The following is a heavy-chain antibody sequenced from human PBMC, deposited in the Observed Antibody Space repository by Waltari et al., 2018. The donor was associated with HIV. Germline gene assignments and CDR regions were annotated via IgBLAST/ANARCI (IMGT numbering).Heavy chain of an antibody. J-gene: IGHJ6*02. V-gene: IGHV4-38-2*02. CDR1: GYSISSGYY. Sequence: QVQLQESGPGLVKPSETLSLTCTVSGYSISSGYYWGWIRQPPGKGLEWIGSIYHSGSTHYNPSLKSRVTISVDTSKNQFSLKLSSVTAADTAVYYCARGDQSYPRLWFGEFGMDVWGQGTTVTVSS. D-gene: IGHD3-10*01. CDR2: IYHSGST. CDR3: ARGDQSYPRLWFGEFGMDV.